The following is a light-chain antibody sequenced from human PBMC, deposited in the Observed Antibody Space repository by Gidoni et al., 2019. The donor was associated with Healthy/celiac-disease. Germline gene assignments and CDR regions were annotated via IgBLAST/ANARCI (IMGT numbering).Light chain of an antibody. CDR3: MQALQTPLT. V-gene: IGKV2-28*01. Sequence: IVMTQSPLPLPVTPGEPPSISCSASQSLLHSNGSNYLDWYLQKPAQSPQLLIYLGSNRSSGVPDRFSGSGSGTDFTLKISRVEAEDVGVYYCMQALQTPLTFGGGTKVEIK. J-gene: IGKJ4*01. CDR2: LGS. CDR1: QSLLHSNGSNY.